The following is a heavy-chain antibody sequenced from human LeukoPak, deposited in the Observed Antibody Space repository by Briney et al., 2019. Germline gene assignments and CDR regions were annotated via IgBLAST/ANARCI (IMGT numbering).Heavy chain of an antibody. CDR3: ARDSSGYQ. CDR2: IKEDGSEK. J-gene: IGHJ4*02. CDR1: GFTFSTYW. V-gene: IGHV3-7*01. Sequence: QPGGSLRLSCAASGFTFSTYWMSWVRQAPGKGLEWVANIKEDGSEKYYGDSVKGRFTVSRDNAKNSLYLQMNSLRAEDTAVYYCARDSSGYQWGQGTLVTVSS. D-gene: IGHD3-22*01.